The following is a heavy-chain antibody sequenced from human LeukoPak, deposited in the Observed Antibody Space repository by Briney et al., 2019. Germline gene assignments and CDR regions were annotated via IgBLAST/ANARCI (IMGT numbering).Heavy chain of an antibody. Sequence: ASVTVSFKASGYTFTDYYMHWVRQTPGHVLAWMGWISAYNGNTNYAQRLQGRVTMTTDTSTSTAYMELRGLRSDDTAVYYCAGGRGPTTVVTHDAFDIWGQGTMVTVSS. V-gene: IGHV1-18*04. CDR2: ISAYNGNT. D-gene: IGHD4-23*01. CDR1: GYTFTDYY. CDR3: AGGRGPTTVVTHDAFDI. J-gene: IGHJ3*02.